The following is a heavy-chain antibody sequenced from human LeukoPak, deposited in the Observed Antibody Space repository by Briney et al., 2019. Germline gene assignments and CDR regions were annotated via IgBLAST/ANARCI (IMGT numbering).Heavy chain of an antibody. CDR2: IWHSGNT. CDR3: ARSRGYSYGTTFLDY. D-gene: IGHD5-18*01. CDR1: GGSITSGDNF. J-gene: IGHJ4*02. V-gene: IGHV4-30-2*01. Sequence: SETLSLTCTVSGGSITSGDNFWNWIRQPPGKGLEWIGYIWHSGNTYYNPSLKSRVTISVDRSRNQFSLSLSSVTAADTAVYYCARSRGYSYGTTFLDYWGQGTLVTVSS.